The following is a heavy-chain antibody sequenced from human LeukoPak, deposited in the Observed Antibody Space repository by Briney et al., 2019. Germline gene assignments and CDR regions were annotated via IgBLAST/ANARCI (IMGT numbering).Heavy chain of an antibody. V-gene: IGHV4-39*01. D-gene: IGHD5-12*01. Sequence: PSETLSLTCTVSGGSISSGSYYWGWIRQPPGKGLEYIGNIYYSGSTYYNPSLKSRVTISVDTSKNQFSLRLSSVTAADTAVYYCARGGYSWLRLPSSVYFDYWGQGTLVTASS. CDR2: IYYSGST. CDR1: GGSISSGSYY. CDR3: ARGGYSWLRLPSSVYFDY. J-gene: IGHJ4*02.